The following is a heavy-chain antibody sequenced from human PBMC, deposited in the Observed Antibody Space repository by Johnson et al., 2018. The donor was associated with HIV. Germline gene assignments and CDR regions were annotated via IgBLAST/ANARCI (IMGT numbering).Heavy chain of an antibody. CDR2: ISSSGSTI. V-gene: IGHV3-11*04. J-gene: IGHJ3*02. CDR3: AKDLVVVTARGAFDI. CDR1: GFTFSDYY. D-gene: IGHD2-21*02. Sequence: QVQLVESGGGLVQPGGSLRLSCAASGFTFSDYYMSWIRQAPGKGLEWVSYISSSGSTISYEDSVTGRFTISRDNAKNSLYLQMKSLRAEDTAVYYCAKDLVVVTARGAFDIWGQGTMVTVSS.